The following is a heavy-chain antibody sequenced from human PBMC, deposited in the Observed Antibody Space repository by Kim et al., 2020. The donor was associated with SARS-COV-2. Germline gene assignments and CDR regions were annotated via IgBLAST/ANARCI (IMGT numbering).Heavy chain of an antibody. D-gene: IGHD5-12*01. J-gene: IGHJ4*02. CDR3: ARESRGYSSAY. V-gene: IGHV3-30*15. CDR2: NT. Sequence: NTYYAESVKGRFTISRDSSKNMLYLQMSSLRAEDTAVYYCARESRGYSSAYWGQGTLVTVSS.